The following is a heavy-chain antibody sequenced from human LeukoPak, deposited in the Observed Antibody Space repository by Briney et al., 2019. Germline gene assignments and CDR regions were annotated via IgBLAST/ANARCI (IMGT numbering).Heavy chain of an antibody. CDR3: SKFSELGYFDY. Sequence: GGSLRLSYAASGFTFSSYAMSWVRQAPGEELGWVSAISGSGGSTYYADSVKGRFTISRDNSKNTLYMQMNSLRAEDTAVYYCSKFSELGYFDYWGQGTLVTVSS. D-gene: IGHD3-16*01. V-gene: IGHV3-23*01. CDR1: GFTFSSYA. J-gene: IGHJ4*02. CDR2: ISGSGGST.